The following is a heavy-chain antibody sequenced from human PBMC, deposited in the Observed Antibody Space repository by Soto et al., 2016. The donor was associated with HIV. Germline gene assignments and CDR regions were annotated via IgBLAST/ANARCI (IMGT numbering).Heavy chain of an antibody. CDR3: AVDTAXALDY. V-gene: IGHV3-48*04. CDR1: GFTFSSYS. J-gene: IGHJ4*02. Sequence: EVQLVESGGGLVQPGGSLRLSCAASGFTFSSYSMNWVRQAPGKGLEWISYISGSSSSIYYADSVKGRFTISRDNAKNSLYLQMNSLRAEDTAVYYCAVDTAXALDYWGQGTLVTVSS. D-gene: IGHD5-18*01. CDR2: ISGSSSSI.